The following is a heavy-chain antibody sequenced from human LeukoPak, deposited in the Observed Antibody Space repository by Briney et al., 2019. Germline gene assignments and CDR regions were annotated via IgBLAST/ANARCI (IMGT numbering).Heavy chain of an antibody. Sequence: GGSLRLSCAASGFTFSSYAMHWVRQAPGKGLEWVAVISYDGSNKYYADSVKGRFTISRDNSKNTLYLQMNSLRAEDTAVYYCARARRGCSSTSSYGGNFDYWGQGTLVTVSS. V-gene: IGHV3-30-3*01. CDR2: ISYDGSNK. CDR1: GFTFSSYA. D-gene: IGHD2-2*01. J-gene: IGHJ4*02. CDR3: ARARRGCSSTSSYGGNFDY.